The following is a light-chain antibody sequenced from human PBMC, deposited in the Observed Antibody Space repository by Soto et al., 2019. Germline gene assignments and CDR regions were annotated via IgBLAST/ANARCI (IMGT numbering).Light chain of an antibody. CDR3: LFYYGGTQI. V-gene: IGLV7-43*01. CDR2: STS. Sequence: QAVVTQEPSLTVSPGGTVTLTCASSTGAVTSGFFPNWFQQKPGQSPRALIYSTSYKHSWTPARFSGSLLGGKAALTLSGVQPEDEGEYYSLFYYGGTQIFGGGTKLTVL. J-gene: IGLJ2*01. CDR1: TGAVTSGFF.